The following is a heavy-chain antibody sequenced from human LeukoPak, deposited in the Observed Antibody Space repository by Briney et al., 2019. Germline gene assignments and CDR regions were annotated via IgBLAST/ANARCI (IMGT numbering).Heavy chain of an antibody. CDR2: INHSGST. Sequence: PSETLSLTCAVYGGSFSGYYWSWIRQPPGKGLEWIGEINHSGSTNYNPSLKSRVTISVDTSKNQFSLKPSSVTAADTAVYYCARDQSGKNGGFDYWGQGTLVTVSS. CDR3: ARDQSGKNGGFDY. D-gene: IGHD7-27*01. J-gene: IGHJ4*02. CDR1: GGSFSGYY. V-gene: IGHV4-34*01.